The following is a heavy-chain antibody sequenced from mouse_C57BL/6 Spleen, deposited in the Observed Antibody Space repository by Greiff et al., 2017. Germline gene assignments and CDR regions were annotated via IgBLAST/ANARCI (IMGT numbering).Heavy chain of an antibody. CDR2: IYPGDGDT. CDR1: GYAFSSSW. J-gene: IGHJ4*01. Sequence: QVQLQQSGPELVKPGASVKISCKASGYAFSSSWMNWVKQRPGKGLEWIGRIYPGDGDTNYNGKFKGKATLTADKSSSTAYMQLSSLTSEDSAVYFCARDIYYGNYYYAMDYWGQGTSVTVSS. V-gene: IGHV1-82*01. D-gene: IGHD2-1*01. CDR3: ARDIYYGNYYYAMDY.